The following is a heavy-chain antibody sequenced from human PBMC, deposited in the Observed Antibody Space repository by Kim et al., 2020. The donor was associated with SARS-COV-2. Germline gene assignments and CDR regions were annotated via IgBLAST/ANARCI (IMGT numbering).Heavy chain of an antibody. CDR3: AKGRGPLRGSWFIFDY. V-gene: IGHV3-23*01. CDR1: GFTFSSYA. J-gene: IGHJ4*02. Sequence: GGSLRLSCAASGFTFSSYAMSWVRQAPGKGLEWVSAISGSGGSTYYADSVKGRFTISRDNSKNTLYLQMNSLRAEDTAVYYCAKGRGPLRGSWFIFDYWGQGTLVTVSS. D-gene: IGHD6-13*01. CDR2: ISGSGGST.